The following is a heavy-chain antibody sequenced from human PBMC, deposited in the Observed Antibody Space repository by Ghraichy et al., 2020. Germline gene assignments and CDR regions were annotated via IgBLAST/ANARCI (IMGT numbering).Heavy chain of an antibody. D-gene: IGHD3-10*01. V-gene: IGHV4-34*01. Sequence: TLSLTCAVYVGSFSGYYWSWIRQPPGKGLEWIVEITHSGSTTYNPSLKSRVTISVDTSKNQFSLKLCAVTAADTAVYYCARGGNYYGTPPYFDDWGQGTLVTVSS. CDR1: VGSFSGYY. CDR2: ITHSGST. CDR3: ARGGNYYGTPPYFDD. J-gene: IGHJ4*02.